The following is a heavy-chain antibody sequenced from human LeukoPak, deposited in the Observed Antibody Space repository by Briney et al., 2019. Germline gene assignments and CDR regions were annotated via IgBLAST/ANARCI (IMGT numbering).Heavy chain of an antibody. CDR3: ARDGSYFGQYYFDY. V-gene: IGHV3-21*01. D-gene: IGHD1-26*01. CDR1: GFTFKAYT. Sequence: PGVSLRLSCATSGFTFKAYTMNWVRQTPGKGLEWVSSISSTSRFIHYADSVKGRFTISRDDDKNSLYLQMNSLRAEDTAVYYCARDGSYFGQYYFDYWGQGTLVTVSS. CDR2: ISSTSRFI. J-gene: IGHJ4*02.